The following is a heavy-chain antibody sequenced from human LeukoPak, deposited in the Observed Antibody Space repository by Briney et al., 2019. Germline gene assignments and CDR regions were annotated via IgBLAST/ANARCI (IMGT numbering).Heavy chain of an antibody. CDR2: IYTSGST. CDR3: ARDRAPYVWGSTNPKGNWFDP. J-gene: IGHJ5*02. Sequence: SQTLSLTCTVSGGSTSSGSYYWSWIRQPAGKGLEWIGRIYTSGSTNYNPSLKSRVTISVDTSKNQFSLKLSSVTAADTAVYYCARDRAPYVWGSTNPKGNWFDPWGQGTLVTVSS. V-gene: IGHV4-61*02. CDR1: GGSTSSGSYY. D-gene: IGHD3-16*01.